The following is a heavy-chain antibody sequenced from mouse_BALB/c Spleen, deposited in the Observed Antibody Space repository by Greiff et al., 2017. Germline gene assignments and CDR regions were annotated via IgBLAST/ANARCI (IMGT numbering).Heavy chain of an antibody. J-gene: IGHJ2*01. CDR2: ISYSGST. V-gene: IGHV3-8*02. CDR3: ARGSLITTAYFDY. Sequence: VQLKESGPSLVKPSQTLSLTCSVTGDSITSGYWNWIRKFPGNKLEYMGYISYSGSTYYNPSLKSRISITRDTSKNQYYLQLNSVTTEDTATYYCARGSLITTAYFDYWGQGTTLTVSS. D-gene: IGHD1-2*01. CDR1: GDSITSGY.